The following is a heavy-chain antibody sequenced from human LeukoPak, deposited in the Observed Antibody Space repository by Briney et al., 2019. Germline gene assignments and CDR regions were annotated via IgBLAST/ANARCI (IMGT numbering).Heavy chain of an antibody. V-gene: IGHV1-18*01. CDR2: ISAYNGNT. Sequence: ASVKVSCKASGGTFSSYAISWVRQAPGQGLEWMGWISAYNGNTNYAQKLQGRVTMTTDTSTSTAYMELRSLRSDDTAVYYCARASLWFGERDAFDIWGQGTMVTVSS. CDR1: GGTFSSYA. D-gene: IGHD3-10*01. CDR3: ARASLWFGERDAFDI. J-gene: IGHJ3*02.